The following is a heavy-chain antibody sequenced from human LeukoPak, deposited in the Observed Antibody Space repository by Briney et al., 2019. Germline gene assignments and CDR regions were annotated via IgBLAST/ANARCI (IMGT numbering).Heavy chain of an antibody. Sequence: GGSLRLSCAASGFTVSSNYMSWVRQAPGEGLEWVSVIYSGGSTYYADSVKGRFTISRDNSKNTLYLQMNSLRAEDTAVYYCARDSPVGDAFDIWGQGTMVTVSS. CDR2: IYSGGST. J-gene: IGHJ3*02. CDR3: ARDSPVGDAFDI. V-gene: IGHV3-66*01. CDR1: GFTVSSNY.